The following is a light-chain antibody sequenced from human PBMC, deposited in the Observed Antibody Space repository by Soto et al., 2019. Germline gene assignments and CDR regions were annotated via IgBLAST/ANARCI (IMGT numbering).Light chain of an antibody. CDR3: CSNAGSHAMV. Sequence: QSALTQPRSVSGSPGQSVTISCTGTTSDIGGYYYVSWYQQHPGKAPKLMIFDVTKRPSGVPDRFSGSKCGNTAFLTISGLQAEDEAYYYCCSNAGSHAMVFGEGTKVTV. CDR1: TSDIGGYYY. CDR2: DVT. J-gene: IGLJ3*02. V-gene: IGLV2-11*01.